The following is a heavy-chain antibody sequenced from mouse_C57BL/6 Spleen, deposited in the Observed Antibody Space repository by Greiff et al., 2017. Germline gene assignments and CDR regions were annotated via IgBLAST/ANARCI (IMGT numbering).Heavy chain of an antibody. CDR3: AAVGGTAYFDY. CDR2: IDPSDSYT. D-gene: IGHD4-1*01. CDR1: GYTFTSYW. V-gene: IGHV1-50*01. Sequence: VQLQQSGAELVKPGASVKLSCKASGYTFTSYWMQWVKQRPGQGLEWIGEIDPSDSYTNYNQKFKGKATLTVDTSSSTAYMQLSSLTSEDSAVYYCAAVGGTAYFDYWGQGTTRTVSS. J-gene: IGHJ2*01.